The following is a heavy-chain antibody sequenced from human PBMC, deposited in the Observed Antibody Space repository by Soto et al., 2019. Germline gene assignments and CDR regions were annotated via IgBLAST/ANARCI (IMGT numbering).Heavy chain of an antibody. CDR3: VGTVTTFDAFDI. Sequence: QVQLQESGPGLVKPSGTLSLTCAVSSGSISSINGWSWVRQPPGKGLEWIGEIYHSGSTNYNPSLKSRVTISVDKSKNQFSLKLSSVTAADTAVYYCVGTVTTFDAFDIWGQGTMVTVSS. J-gene: IGHJ3*02. CDR2: IYHSGST. V-gene: IGHV4-4*02. CDR1: SGSISSING. D-gene: IGHD4-17*01.